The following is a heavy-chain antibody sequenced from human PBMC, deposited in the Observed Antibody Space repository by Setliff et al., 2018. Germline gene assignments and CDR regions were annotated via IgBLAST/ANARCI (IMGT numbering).Heavy chain of an antibody. CDR2: IYSSGNT. J-gene: IGHJ4*02. CDR1: GFAVSGAY. V-gene: IGHV3-53*01. CDR3: ARRGYSHDSSDYNRRKVFDYFDF. Sequence: LRLSCAGSGFAVSGAYMSWVRQAPGKGLEWVSIIYSSGNTAYTDSVKGRFTISRDTSKNTVYLQMNNVTVDDTAVYFCARRGYSHDSSDYNRRKVFDYFDFWGQGAQVTVSS. D-gene: IGHD3-22*01.